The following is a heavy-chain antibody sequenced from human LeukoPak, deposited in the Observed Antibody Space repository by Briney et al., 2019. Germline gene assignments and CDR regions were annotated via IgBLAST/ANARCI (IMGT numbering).Heavy chain of an antibody. Sequence: GGSLRLSCAASGFTFSSYGMHWVRQAPGKGLEWVSFIYSDNTHYSDSVKGRFTISRDNSKNTLYLQMNSLRAEDTAVYYCARRAGAYSHPYGYWGQGALVTVSS. D-gene: IGHD4/OR15-4a*01. CDR1: GFTFSSYG. CDR2: IYSDNT. CDR3: ARRAGAYSHPYGY. V-gene: IGHV3-NL1*01. J-gene: IGHJ4*02.